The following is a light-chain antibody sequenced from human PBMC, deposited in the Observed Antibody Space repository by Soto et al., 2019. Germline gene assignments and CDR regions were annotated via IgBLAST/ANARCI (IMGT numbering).Light chain of an antibody. J-gene: IGKJ1*01. Sequence: EVVLTQSPATLSLSPGGSATLSCRASQNVDNYLAWYQQKPGQAPRLLIYDASNRATGIPARFSGSGSGTAFTLTISSLEPEDFAVYYCQQRSNWPSWTFGQGTKVDIK. CDR1: QNVDNY. CDR2: DAS. V-gene: IGKV3-11*01. CDR3: QQRSNWPSWT.